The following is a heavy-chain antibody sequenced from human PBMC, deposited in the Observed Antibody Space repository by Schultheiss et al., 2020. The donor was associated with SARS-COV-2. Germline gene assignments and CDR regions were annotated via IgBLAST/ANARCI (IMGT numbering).Heavy chain of an antibody. V-gene: IGHV3-23*01. CDR2: ISGSGGST. CDR1: GFTFSSYA. CDR3: ARAGYYYGYFDY. Sequence: GSLRLSCAASGFTFSSYAMSWVRQAPGKGLEWVSAISGSGGSTYYADSVKGRFTISRDNSKNTLYLQMNSLRAEDTAVYYCARAGYYYGYFDYWGQGTLVTVSS. D-gene: IGHD3-22*01. J-gene: IGHJ4*02.